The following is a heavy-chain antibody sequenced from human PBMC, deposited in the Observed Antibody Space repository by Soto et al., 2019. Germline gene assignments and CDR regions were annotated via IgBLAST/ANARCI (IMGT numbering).Heavy chain of an antibody. J-gene: IGHJ4*02. CDR3: ARVLYRNVIHA. CDR1: GYIFSGYY. V-gene: IGHV1-2*02. CDR2: IDPRNGGT. Sequence: ASVKVSCKASGYIFSGYYIHWVRQAPGQGLEWMGWIDPRNGGTKYAQKFQDRLTMTTDTSTSTAFLELRRLRLDDTAVFFCARVLYRNVIHAWGQGTLVTVSS. D-gene: IGHD5-18*01.